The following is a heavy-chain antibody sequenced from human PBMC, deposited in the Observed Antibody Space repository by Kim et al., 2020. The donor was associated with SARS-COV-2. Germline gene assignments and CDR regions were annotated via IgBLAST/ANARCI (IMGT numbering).Heavy chain of an antibody. CDR2: ISAYNGNT. CDR1: GYTFTSYG. CDR3: ARGHPFIAVAGDFDY. J-gene: IGHJ4*02. V-gene: IGHV1-18*01. Sequence: ASVKVSCKASGYTFTSYGISWVRQAPGQGLEWMGWISAYNGNTNYAQKLQGRVTMTTDTSTSTAYMELRSLRSDDTAVYYCARGHPFIAVAGDFDYWGQGTLVTVSS. D-gene: IGHD6-19*01.